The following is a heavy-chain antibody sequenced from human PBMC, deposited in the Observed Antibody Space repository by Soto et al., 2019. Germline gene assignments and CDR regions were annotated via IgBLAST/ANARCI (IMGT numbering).Heavy chain of an antibody. V-gene: IGHV3-23*01. CDR1: GSSFSSYA. D-gene: IGHD3-16*01. CDR3: AQGEFWVRYGMDV. J-gene: IGHJ6*02. CDR2: ISGPGSIT. Sequence: EVQLLESGGGLVQPGGSLRLSCAASGSSFSSYAMNWVRQAPGKGLEWVSSISGPGSITYYADSVKGRFTISRDNSKDTLYMQMDSLGVEDTAVYYCAQGEFWVRYGMDVWGQGPRVPVSS.